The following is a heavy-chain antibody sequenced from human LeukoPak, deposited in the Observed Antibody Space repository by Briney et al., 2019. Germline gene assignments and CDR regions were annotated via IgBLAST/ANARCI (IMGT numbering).Heavy chain of an antibody. CDR1: GFPFGSFA. V-gene: IGHV3-30*04. CDR3: ARVLNMITFGDGLDS. J-gene: IGHJ4*02. Sequence: RPGGSLRLSCAASGFPFGSFALHWVRQSPGKGLEWVAFISYNGEKTYYADSVKGRFTISRDTSKNTLYLQMHSLRAEDTAVYYCARVLNMITFGDGLDSWGQGTLVTVSS. D-gene: IGHD3-16*01. CDR2: ISYNGEKT.